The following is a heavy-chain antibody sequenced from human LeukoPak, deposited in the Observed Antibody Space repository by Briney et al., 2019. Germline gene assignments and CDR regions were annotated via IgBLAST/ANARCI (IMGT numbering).Heavy chain of an antibody. CDR1: GGSFSGYY. V-gene: IGHV4-34*01. CDR3: ARGIAIDY. J-gene: IGHJ4*02. CDR2: INHSGST. D-gene: IGHD1-26*01. Sequence: SETLSLTRAVYGGSFSGYYGSWIRQPPGKGLEWIGEINHSGSTNYNPSLKSRVTISVDTSKNQFSLKLSSVTAADTAVYYCARGIAIDYWGQGTLVTVSS.